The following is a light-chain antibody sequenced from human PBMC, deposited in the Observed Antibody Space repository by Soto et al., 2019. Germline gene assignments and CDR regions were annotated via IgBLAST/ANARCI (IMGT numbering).Light chain of an antibody. Sequence: DIQMTQSPSTLSASVGDRVTITCRASQSISSWLAWYQRKPGKAPKLLIYDASSLESGVPSRFSGSGSGTEFTLTISSLQPDDFATYYCLQDINYPWTFGQGTKVDIK. CDR3: LQDINYPWT. V-gene: IGKV1-5*01. CDR2: DAS. J-gene: IGKJ1*01. CDR1: QSISSW.